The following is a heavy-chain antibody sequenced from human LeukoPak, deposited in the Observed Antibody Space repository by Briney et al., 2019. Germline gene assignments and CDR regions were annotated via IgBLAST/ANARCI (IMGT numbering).Heavy chain of an antibody. CDR1: GFAFSSYA. D-gene: IGHD2-15*01. CDR2: ISASGGST. V-gene: IGHV3-23*01. Sequence: PGGSLRLSCAASGFAFSSYAMSWVRQAPGKGLEWVSLISASGGSTYYADSMQGRFTVSRDNSKNTLYLQIDNLRAEDTAVYYCAKDLPLGYWPRTPLVLNYFDPWGQETLVTVSS. J-gene: IGHJ5*02. CDR3: AKDLPLGYWPRTPLVLNYFDP.